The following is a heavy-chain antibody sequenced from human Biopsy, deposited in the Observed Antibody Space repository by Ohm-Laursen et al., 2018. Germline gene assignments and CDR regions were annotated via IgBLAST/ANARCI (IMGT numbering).Heavy chain of an antibody. CDR2: INPNSGNT. Sequence: ASVKVSCKASGYTFTGYYMHWVRQAPGQGLEWMGWINPNSGNTGYAQKFQGRVTMTRNTSISTAYMELSSLTSVDTAVYYCARDFNYDGGGSFNFDYWGQGTLVTVSS. J-gene: IGHJ4*02. CDR1: GYTFTGYY. CDR3: ARDFNYDGGGSFNFDY. D-gene: IGHD3-22*01. V-gene: IGHV1-8*02.